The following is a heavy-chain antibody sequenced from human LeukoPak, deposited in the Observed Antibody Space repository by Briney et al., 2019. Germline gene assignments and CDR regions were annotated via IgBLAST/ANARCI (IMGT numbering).Heavy chain of an antibody. CDR1: GFTFSSYA. D-gene: IGHD1-26*01. J-gene: IGHJ4*02. V-gene: IGHV3-23*01. Sequence: GGSLRLSCAASGFTFSSYAMSWVRQAPGKGLEWVSAIGRSGGSTYYADSMKGRFTLSRDNSKNTLYLQMNSLRAEDTAIYYCAKGGGSSTFDYWGQGTLVTVSS. CDR3: AKGGGSSTFDY. CDR2: IGRSGGST.